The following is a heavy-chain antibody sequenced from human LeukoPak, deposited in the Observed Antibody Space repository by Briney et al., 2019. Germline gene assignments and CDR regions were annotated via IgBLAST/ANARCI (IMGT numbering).Heavy chain of an antibody. V-gene: IGHV4-4*02. Sequence: SETLSLTCAVSGGSISSSNWWSWVRQPPGKGLEWIGEIFHSGTGNYNPSLKSRVTISVDKSNNQFSLRLTSVTAADTAVYYCGRYGSESSDNWGQGTLVTVSS. CDR3: GRYGSESSDN. D-gene: IGHD3-10*01. J-gene: IGHJ4*02. CDR1: GGSISSSNW. CDR2: IFHSGTG.